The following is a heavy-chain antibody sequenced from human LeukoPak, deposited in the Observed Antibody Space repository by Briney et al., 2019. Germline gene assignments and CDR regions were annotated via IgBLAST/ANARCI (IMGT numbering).Heavy chain of an antibody. J-gene: IGHJ4*02. V-gene: IGHV3-64*02. CDR2: ISSNGGST. CDR3: ARGRMRQLTPLNYFDY. Sequence: GGSLRLSCAASGFKFSSYAMHWVRQAPGKGLEYVSAISSNGGSTYYADSVKGRFTISRDNSKNTLYLQMGSLRAEDMAVYYCARGRMRQLTPLNYFDYWGQGTLVTVSS. D-gene: IGHD6-13*01. CDR1: GFKFSSYA.